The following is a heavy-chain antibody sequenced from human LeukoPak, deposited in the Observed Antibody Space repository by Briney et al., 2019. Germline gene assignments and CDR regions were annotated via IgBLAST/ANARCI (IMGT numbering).Heavy chain of an antibody. D-gene: IGHD3-22*01. CDR2: ISYDGSTE. CDR1: GISFSRYA. J-gene: IGHJ4*02. CDR3: AIDPYYYDSSGYFSN. V-gene: IGHV3-30*04. Sequence: PGGSLRLSCAASGISFSRYAMHWVRQAPGRGLEWVAVISYDGSTEYYADSVKGRFTISRDNSKNTLYLQMNSLRAEDTAVYYCAIDPYYYDSSGYFSNWGQGTLVTVSS.